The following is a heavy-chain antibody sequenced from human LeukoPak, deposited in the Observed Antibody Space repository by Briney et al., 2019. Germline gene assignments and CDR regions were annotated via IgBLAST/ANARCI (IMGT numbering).Heavy chain of an antibody. D-gene: IGHD1-1*01. V-gene: IGHV3-53*01. CDR1: GFTVSSNY. CDR3: AKDLANSWTTDY. J-gene: IGHJ4*02. CDR2: LYNGGNT. Sequence: GGSPRLSCAVSGFTVSSNYMSWVRQAPGKGLEWVSVLYNGGNTYHADSVKGRFTVSRDNSKNTLYLQMNSLRAEDTAVYYCAKDLANSWTTDYWGQGTLVTVSS.